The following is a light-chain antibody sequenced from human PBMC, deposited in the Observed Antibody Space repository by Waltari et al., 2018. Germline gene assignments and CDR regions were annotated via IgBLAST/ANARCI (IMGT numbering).Light chain of an antibody. Sequence: DIVLTQSPSSVSASVGDRVTITCRASQGISSWLAWYQQKPGKAPKLLIYAASSLQSGVPSRFSGSGSGTHFTLTISSLQPEDFATYYCQQAITNTFPPTFGQGTKVEIK. V-gene: IGKV1-12*02. CDR1: QGISSW. CDR3: QQAITNTFPPT. J-gene: IGKJ1*01. CDR2: AAS.